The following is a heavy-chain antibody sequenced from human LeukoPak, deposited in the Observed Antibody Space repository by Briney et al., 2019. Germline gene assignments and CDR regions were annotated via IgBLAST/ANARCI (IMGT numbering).Heavy chain of an antibody. Sequence: ASVKVSCKASGYTFTGYYMHWVRQAPGQGLEWMGWINPNSGGTNYAQKFQGRVTMTRDTSISTAYMELRSLRSDDTAVYFCAREKYSYGTYDYWGQGTLLT. CDR1: GYTFTGYY. J-gene: IGHJ4*02. CDR2: INPNSGGT. V-gene: IGHV1-2*02. CDR3: AREKYSYGTYDY. D-gene: IGHD5-18*01.